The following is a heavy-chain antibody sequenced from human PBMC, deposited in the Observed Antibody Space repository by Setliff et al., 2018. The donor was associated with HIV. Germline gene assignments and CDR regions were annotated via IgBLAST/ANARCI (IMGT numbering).Heavy chain of an antibody. V-gene: IGHV3-53*01. J-gene: IGHJ4*02. CDR2: SYSGGGT. D-gene: IGHD1-26*01. CDR1: GFIVSSNY. CDR3: AKIAKVGELGYFDY. Sequence: GGSLRPSCAASGFIVSSNYMSWVRQAPGKGLECVAVSYSGGGTYYADSVRGRFTISRDNAKNSLYLQMNSLRGEDTALYHCAKIAKVGELGYFDYWGQGTLVTSPQ.